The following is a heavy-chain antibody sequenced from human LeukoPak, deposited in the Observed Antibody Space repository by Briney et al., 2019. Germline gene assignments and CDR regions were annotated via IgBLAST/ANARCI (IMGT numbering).Heavy chain of an antibody. D-gene: IGHD2-2*01. Sequence: GGSLRLSCAASGFTVSSNYMSWVRQAPGKGLEWVSVIYSGGSTYYADSVKGRFTISRDNSKNTLYLQMNSLRAEDTAVYYCARDVVPAAVIYYYGMDVWGQGTTVTVSS. CDR1: GFTVSSNY. J-gene: IGHJ6*02. V-gene: IGHV3-53*01. CDR2: IYSGGST. CDR3: ARDVVPAAVIYYYGMDV.